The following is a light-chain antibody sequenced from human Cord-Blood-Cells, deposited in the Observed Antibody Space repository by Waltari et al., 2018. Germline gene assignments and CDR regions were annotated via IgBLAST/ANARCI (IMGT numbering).Light chain of an antibody. CDR2: DAS. CDR3: QQFNSYPLT. J-gene: IGKJ4*01. Sequence: AIQLTQSTSSRSASVGDRVTSPCRASQGISSALAWYQQKPGKAPKLLIYDASSLESGVPSRFSGSGSGTDFTLTISSLQPEDFATYYCQQFNSYPLTFGGGTKVEIK. CDR1: QGISSA. V-gene: IGKV1-13*02.